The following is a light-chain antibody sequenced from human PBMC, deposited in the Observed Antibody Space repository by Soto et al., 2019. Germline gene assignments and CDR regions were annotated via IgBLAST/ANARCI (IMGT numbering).Light chain of an antibody. V-gene: IGKV3-15*01. CDR3: QQYNNWPPYT. J-gene: IGKJ2*01. CDR1: PSVSSN. Sequence: EIVMTQSPVTLSVSPGERATLSCRASPSVSSNLAWYQQECGQAPRLLIYGASTRATGIPARFSGNGSGTEFTLTISSLQSEDFALYYCQQYNNWPPYTFGQGTKLEIK. CDR2: GAS.